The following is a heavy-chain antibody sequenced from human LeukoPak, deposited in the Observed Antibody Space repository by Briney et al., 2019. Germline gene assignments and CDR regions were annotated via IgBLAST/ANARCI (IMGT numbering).Heavy chain of an antibody. CDR3: TTSVGSGGFDY. Sequence: PGGSLRLSCVASGFAFSNAWMSWVRQAPGKGLEWVGRIKSKTDGGTTDHAAPVKGRFTISRDDSKNTVYLEMNSLKTEDTALYYCTTSVGSGGFDYWGQGTLVTVSS. CDR2: IKSKTDGGTT. CDR1: GFAFSNAW. J-gene: IGHJ4*02. V-gene: IGHV3-15*01. D-gene: IGHD1-26*01.